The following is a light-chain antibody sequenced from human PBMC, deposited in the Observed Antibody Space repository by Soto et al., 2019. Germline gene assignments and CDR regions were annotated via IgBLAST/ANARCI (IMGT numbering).Light chain of an antibody. J-gene: IGKJ2*01. CDR3: EQYYSYPQT. CDR1: DSVRTW. Sequence: DIQMTQSPSTLSASVGDRITITCRASDSVRTWLAWYQQSPGKAPKVLIYKASTLESGVTSRFSGSGSGTEFTLTIPSLQADDFATYYCEQYYSYPQTLGQGTKV. V-gene: IGKV1-5*03. CDR2: KAS.